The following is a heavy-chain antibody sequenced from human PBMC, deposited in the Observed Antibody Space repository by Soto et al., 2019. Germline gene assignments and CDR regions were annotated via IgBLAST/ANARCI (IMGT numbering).Heavy chain of an antibody. CDR2: ISWNSGSI. CDR3: AKDGGYCSSTSCYPRGFDY. D-gene: IGHD2-2*01. CDR1: GFTFDDYA. J-gene: IGHJ4*02. Sequence: EVQLVESGGGLVQPGRSLRLSCAASGFTFDDYAMHWVRQAPGKGLEWVSGISWNSGSIGYADSVKGRFTISRDNAKNYLYLQMNSLRAEDTALYYCAKDGGYCSSTSCYPRGFDYWGQGTLVTVSS. V-gene: IGHV3-9*01.